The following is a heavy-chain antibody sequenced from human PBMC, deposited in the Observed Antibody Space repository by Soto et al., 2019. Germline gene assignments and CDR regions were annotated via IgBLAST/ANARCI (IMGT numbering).Heavy chain of an antibody. CDR2: IYYSGST. CDR3: XXXXXXYFNL. CDR1: GDSISSYY. Sequence: QVQLQESGPGLVKPSETLSLTCTVSGDSISSYYWSWIRQPPGKGLEWIGYIYYSGSTNYNPSLXXXXXXXXXXXXXXXXXXXXXXXXXXXXXXXXXXXXXXYFNLWGRGTLVTVSS. V-gene: IGHV4-59*01. J-gene: IGHJ2*01.